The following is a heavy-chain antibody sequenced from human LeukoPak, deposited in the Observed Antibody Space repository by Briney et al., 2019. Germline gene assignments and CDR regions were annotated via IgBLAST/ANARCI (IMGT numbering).Heavy chain of an antibody. Sequence: GASVKVSCKASGYTFTSYDINWVRRATGQGLEWMGWMNPNSGNTGYAQKFQGRVTMTRNTSISTAYMELSSLRSEDTAVYYCASSKSRAVATILGTAHYYYYGMDVWGQGTTVTVSS. CDR1: GYTFTSYD. D-gene: IGHD5-12*01. CDR3: ASSKSRAVATILGTAHYYYYGMDV. J-gene: IGHJ6*02. V-gene: IGHV1-8*01. CDR2: MNPNSGNT.